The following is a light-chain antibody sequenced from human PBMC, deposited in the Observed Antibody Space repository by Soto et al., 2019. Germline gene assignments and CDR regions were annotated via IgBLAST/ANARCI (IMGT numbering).Light chain of an antibody. V-gene: IGKV1-17*01. J-gene: IGKJ1*01. CDR3: LQHSTYPLT. CDR1: QGIRND. CDR2: AAA. Sequence: DIQMTQFPSSLSASVGDRVTITCRASQGIRNDLGWYQQKPGKATKRLIYAAASLQSGVPSRFSGSGSGTEFTLAISSLQPEDSATFYCLQHSTYPLTFGQGTKVEIK.